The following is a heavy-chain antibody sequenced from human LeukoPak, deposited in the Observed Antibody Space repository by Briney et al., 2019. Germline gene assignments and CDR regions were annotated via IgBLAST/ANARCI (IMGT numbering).Heavy chain of an antibody. J-gene: IGHJ4*02. D-gene: IGHD3-10*01. CDR2: IYYSGST. V-gene: IGHV4-39*07. CDR3: ARDVFGGDHFDY. CDR1: GGSISSSSYY. Sequence: SETLSLTCTVSGGSISSSSYYWGWIRQPPRKGLEWIGSIYYSGSTYYNPSLKSRVTISVDTSKNQFSLKLSSVTAADTAVYYCARDVFGGDHFDYWGQGTLVTVSS.